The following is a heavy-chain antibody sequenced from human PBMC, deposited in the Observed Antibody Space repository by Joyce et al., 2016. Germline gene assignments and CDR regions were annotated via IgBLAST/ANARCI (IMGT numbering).Heavy chain of an antibody. J-gene: IGHJ5*02. CDR1: GFSFSGYW. V-gene: IGHV3-74*01. CDR3: VRGISARPGGPNWFDP. D-gene: IGHD6-6*01. Sequence: EVQLVESGGGLVQPGGSLRLSCAASGFSFSGYWMHWVRQAPGRGLGWVSRINTDGSSQRFADSWKGRFTISRDNAKNTLYLQMNSLRAEDTAVYYCVRGISARPGGPNWFDPWGQGTLVTVSS. CDR2: INTDGSSQ.